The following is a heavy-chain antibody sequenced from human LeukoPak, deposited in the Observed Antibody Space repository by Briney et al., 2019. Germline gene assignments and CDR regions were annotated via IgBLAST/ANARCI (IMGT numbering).Heavy chain of an antibody. CDR3: GRVGGRSKAAKGDAFDI. CDR1: GFIFNSYG. Sequence: GGSLRLSCSASGFIFNSYGMHWVRQAPGEGLEWVAVIWFDGSNKLYADSVKGRFTISRDNAQNSMYLQMNSLRAEDTAVYYCGRVGGRSKAAKGDAFDIWGQGTMVVVSS. D-gene: IGHD6-6*01. V-gene: IGHV3-33*01. CDR2: IWFDGSNK. J-gene: IGHJ3*02.